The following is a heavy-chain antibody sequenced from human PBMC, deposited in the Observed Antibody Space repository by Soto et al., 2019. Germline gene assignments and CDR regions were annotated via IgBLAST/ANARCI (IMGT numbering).Heavy chain of an antibody. CDR1: LYTFTSYA. CDR3: ARDPSYYGMDV. J-gene: IGHJ6*02. V-gene: IGHV1-3*01. CDR2: INAGNGNT. Sequence: ASVTVSLMASLYTFTSYAIHSLRQAPGQRLEWMGWINAGNGNTKYLQKFQGRVTITSHTSARTANMELSRLRSEHTAVYYCARDPSYYGMDVWGQGTTVTVSS.